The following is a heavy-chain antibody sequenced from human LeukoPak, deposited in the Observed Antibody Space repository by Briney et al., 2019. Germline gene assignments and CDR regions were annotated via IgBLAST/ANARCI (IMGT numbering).Heavy chain of an antibody. Sequence: GGSLRLSCAASGFTFSSYGMHWVRQAPGKGLEWVAVISYDGSNKYYADSVKGRFTISRDNSKNTLYLQMNSLRAEDTAVYYCAKDHFGDHWGQGTLVTVSS. CDR2: ISYDGSNK. D-gene: IGHD3-10*01. CDR1: GFTFSSYG. J-gene: IGHJ4*02. V-gene: IGHV3-30*18. CDR3: AKDHFGDH.